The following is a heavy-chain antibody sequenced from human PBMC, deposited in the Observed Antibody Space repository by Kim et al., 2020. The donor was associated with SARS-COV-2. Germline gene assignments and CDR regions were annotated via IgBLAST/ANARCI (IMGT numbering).Heavy chain of an antibody. D-gene: IGHD3-9*01. Sequence: ASVKVSCKASGYTFTGYFIHWVRQAPGQGLEWMGWINPHSGGTKYAQNFQGRVTMTRDTSINTAHMELTSLTSDDTAVYYCARLEDYDTFTGYSRIPDYWGQGTLVTVSS. CDR3: ARLEDYDTFTGYSRIPDY. V-gene: IGHV1-2*02. J-gene: IGHJ4*02. CDR1: GYTFTGYF. CDR2: INPHSGGT.